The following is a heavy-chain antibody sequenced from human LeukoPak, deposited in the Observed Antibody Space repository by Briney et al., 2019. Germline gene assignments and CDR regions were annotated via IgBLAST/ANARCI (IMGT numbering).Heavy chain of an antibody. CDR2: IKQDGSEK. V-gene: IGHV3-7*01. CDR3: ARGLDYYGSGSYFY. J-gene: IGHJ4*02. CDR1: GFTFSSYS. D-gene: IGHD3-10*01. Sequence: GGSLRLSCAASGFTFSSYSMNWVRQAPGKGLEWVANIKQDGSEKYYVDSVKGRFTISRDNAKNSLYLQMNSLRAEDTAVYYCARGLDYYGSGSYFYWGQGTLVTVSS.